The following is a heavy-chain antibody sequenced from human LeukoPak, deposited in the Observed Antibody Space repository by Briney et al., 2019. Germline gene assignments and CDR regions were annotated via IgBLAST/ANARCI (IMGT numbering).Heavy chain of an antibody. J-gene: IGHJ5*02. Sequence: PSQTLSLTCAVSGGPISSDNYYWRWIRQPPGKGLEWIGYIYHCGSTYCSPSLKSRLTISVDTSKKQFSLKLSSVTAADTAVYYCARGMTTGPDPWGQGTLVTVSS. CDR1: GGPISSDNYY. V-gene: IGHV4-30-4*01. D-gene: IGHD4-17*01. CDR2: IYHCGST. CDR3: ARGMTTGPDP.